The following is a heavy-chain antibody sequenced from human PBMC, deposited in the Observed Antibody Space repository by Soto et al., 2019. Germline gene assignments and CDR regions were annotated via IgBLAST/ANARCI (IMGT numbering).Heavy chain of an antibody. CDR3: ARIPSP. Sequence: PSETLSLTCAASGCSISSSNWWSWIRQPPRKGLEWIGYIYHSGSTYYNPSLKSRVTISVDRSKNQFSLYLSSVTAADTAVYYCARIPSPWGQGTLVTVSS. J-gene: IGHJ5*02. D-gene: IGHD2-21*01. V-gene: IGHV4-28*01. CDR2: IYHSGST. CDR1: GCSISSSNW.